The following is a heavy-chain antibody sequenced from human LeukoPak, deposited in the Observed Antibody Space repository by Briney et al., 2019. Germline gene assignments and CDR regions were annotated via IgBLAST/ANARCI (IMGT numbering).Heavy chain of an antibody. CDR1: GFTFSHAW. D-gene: IGHD4/OR15-4a*01. Sequence: GGSLRLSCAASGFTFSHAWMSWVRQAPGKGLEWVGRIKSKIEGGTTDYAAPVKGRFTISRDDAKNTLYLQMNSLKTEDTAVYYCSSNMVEWGQGSLVTVSS. CDR2: IKSKIEGGTT. J-gene: IGHJ4*02. CDR3: SSNMVE. V-gene: IGHV3-15*01.